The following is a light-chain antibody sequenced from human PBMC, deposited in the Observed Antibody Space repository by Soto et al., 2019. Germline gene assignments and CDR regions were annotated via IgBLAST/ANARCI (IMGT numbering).Light chain of an antibody. J-gene: IGKJ5*01. CDR1: QSVSSN. Sequence: EIVMTQSPATLSVSAWERATVSCRASQSVSSNLAWYQQKPGQAPRLLIYGASTRATGVPARFSGSWSGTEFTLTISSLQSEDFAVYYCQQYNNWITFGQGTRLEIK. CDR3: QQYNNWIT. CDR2: GAS. V-gene: IGKV3-15*01.